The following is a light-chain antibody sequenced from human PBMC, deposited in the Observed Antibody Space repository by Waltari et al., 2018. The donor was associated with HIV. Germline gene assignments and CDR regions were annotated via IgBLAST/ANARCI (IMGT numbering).Light chain of an antibody. CDR3: ASWDDSLKVVV. CDR2: GND. Sequence: QSVLTQPPSAFGSPGQRLTISCSGSSSNSGSNAVTWSQHLPGTAPTLLIFGNDQRPSGVPARFSGSKSGTSASLAISGLRSEDEGEYYCASWDDSLKVVVFGGGTKMTV. CDR1: SSNSGSNA. J-gene: IGLJ2*01. V-gene: IGLV1-44*01.